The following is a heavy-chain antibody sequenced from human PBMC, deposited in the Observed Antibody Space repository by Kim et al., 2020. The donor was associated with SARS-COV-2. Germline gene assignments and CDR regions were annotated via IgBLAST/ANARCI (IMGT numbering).Heavy chain of an antibody. J-gene: IGHJ6*02. CDR1: GGTFSSYA. V-gene: IGHV1-69*06. CDR2: IIPIFGTA. CDR3: ARGVVPAATWRGGYGMDV. Sequence: SVKVSCKASGGTFSSYAISWVRQAPGQGLEWMGGIIPIFGTANYAQKFQGRVTITADKSTSTASMELSSLRSEDTAVYYCARGVVPAATWRGGYGMDVWGQGTTVTVSS. D-gene: IGHD2-2*01.